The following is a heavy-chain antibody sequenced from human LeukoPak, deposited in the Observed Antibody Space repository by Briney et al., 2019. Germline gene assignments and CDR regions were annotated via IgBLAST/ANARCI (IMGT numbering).Heavy chain of an antibody. CDR2: IYYSGST. J-gene: IGHJ4*02. Sequence: SETLSLTCTVSGGSISSSSYYWGWIRQPPGKGLEWIGSIYYSGSTYYNPSLKSRVTISVDTSKNQFSLKLSSVTAADTAVYYCASSATYYYGSGREYYFDYWGQGTLVTVSS. V-gene: IGHV4-39*07. CDR1: GGSISSSSYY. CDR3: ASSATYYYGSGREYYFDY. D-gene: IGHD3-10*01.